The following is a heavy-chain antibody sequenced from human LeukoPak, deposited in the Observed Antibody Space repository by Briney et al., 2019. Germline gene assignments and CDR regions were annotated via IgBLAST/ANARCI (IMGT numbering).Heavy chain of an antibody. D-gene: IGHD6-6*01. CDR3: ARDRPPHRVRPFDD. Sequence: ASVKVSCKASGYIFTGYYMHWVRQAPGQGLEWMGWINPNSGGTNYAHKYQGRVTMTRDTSISTAYMELSRLRADDTAVYYCARDRPPHRVRPFDDWGQGTLVTVSS. V-gene: IGHV1-2*07. CDR1: GYIFTGYY. J-gene: IGHJ4*02. CDR2: INPNSGGT.